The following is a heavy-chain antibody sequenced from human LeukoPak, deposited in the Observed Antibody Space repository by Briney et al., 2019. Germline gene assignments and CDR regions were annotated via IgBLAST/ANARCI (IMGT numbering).Heavy chain of an antibody. CDR1: GFTFSDYY. CDR3: ARDRIN. J-gene: IGHJ4*02. V-gene: IGHV3-11*05. D-gene: IGHD1-14*01. Sequence: GRSLRLSCTASGFTFSDYYMTWIRQAPGKGLEWVSYINGGSSHTNYADSVKGRFSISRDNAKNSLYLQMSSLRAEDTAVYYCARDRINWGRGTLVTVSS. CDR2: INGGSSHT.